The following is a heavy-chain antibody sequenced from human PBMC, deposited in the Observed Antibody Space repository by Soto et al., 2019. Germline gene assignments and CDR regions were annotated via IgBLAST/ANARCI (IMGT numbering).Heavy chain of an antibody. Sequence: GGSLRLSCAASGFSVSNSYMTWVRQAPGEGLEWVSVFFTDGRTYYPDSGKGRFSISSDISKNKLYLQMNSLRAEDTAVYYCARAVSSTIFAFDIWGQGTMVTVSS. D-gene: IGHD3-3*01. J-gene: IGHJ3*02. CDR1: GFSVSNSY. V-gene: IGHV3-66*01. CDR2: FFTDGRT. CDR3: ARAVSSTIFAFDI.